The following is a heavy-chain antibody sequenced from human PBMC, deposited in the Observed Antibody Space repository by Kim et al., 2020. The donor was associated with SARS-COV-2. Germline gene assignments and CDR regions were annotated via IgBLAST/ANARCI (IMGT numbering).Heavy chain of an antibody. CDR3: ARALYYSTADAFDI. CDR2: IWYDENSE. J-gene: IGHJ3*02. Sequence: GGSLRLSCAASGFIFSAYGMHWVRQAPGKGLEWVAVIWYDENSEYYADSVKGRFTISRDNSKDTVYLQMSSLRAEATAVYYCARALYYSTADAFDIWGQGTMVTVSS. CDR1: GFIFSAYG. D-gene: IGHD2-2*01. V-gene: IGHV3-33*01.